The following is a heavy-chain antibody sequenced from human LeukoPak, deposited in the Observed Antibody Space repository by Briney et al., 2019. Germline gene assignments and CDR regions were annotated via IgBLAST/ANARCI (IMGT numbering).Heavy chain of an antibody. CDR1: GSSLSTRGVN. Sequence: SPPTRVKATQTVTLTFTFSGSSLSTRGVNVGCIRQAPGKALEWLALIYWDDDKRYSPSLKSRLTITKDTSKNQVVLTITNMDPVDTATYYCAHLRYDAFDIWGQGTMVTVPS. D-gene: IGHD1-26*01. V-gene: IGHV2-5*02. CDR2: IYWDDDK. J-gene: IGHJ3*02. CDR3: AHLRYDAFDI.